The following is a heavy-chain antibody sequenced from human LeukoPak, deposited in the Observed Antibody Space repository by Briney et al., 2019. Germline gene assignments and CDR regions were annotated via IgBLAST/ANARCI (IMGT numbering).Heavy chain of an antibody. CDR1: GGSFSGYY. D-gene: IGHD3-10*01. J-gene: IGHJ4*02. V-gene: IGHV4-34*01. CDR2: INHSGST. CDR3: SRGITSDY. Sequence: SETLSLTCAVYGGSFSGYYLSWIRQPPGKGLEWIGEINHSGSTNYNPSLKSRVTISADTSKNQFPLKLSSVTAADTAVYYCSRGITSDYWGQGTLVTVSS.